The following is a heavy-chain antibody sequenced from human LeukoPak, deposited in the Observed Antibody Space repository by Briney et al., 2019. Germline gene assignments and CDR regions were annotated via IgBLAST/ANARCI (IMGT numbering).Heavy chain of an antibody. J-gene: IGHJ4*02. D-gene: IGHD6-13*01. CDR2: IHHSGST. V-gene: IGHV4-34*01. CDR3: ARGSSLAAAGTGYSFDY. CDR1: GGSFSGDY. Sequence: SETLSLTCAVYGGSFSGDYWSWIRQPPGKGLEWIGEIHHSGSTNYNPSLKSRVTISVDTSKNQFSLKLTSVTAAGTAVYYCARGSSLAAAGTGYSFDYWGQGTQVTVSS.